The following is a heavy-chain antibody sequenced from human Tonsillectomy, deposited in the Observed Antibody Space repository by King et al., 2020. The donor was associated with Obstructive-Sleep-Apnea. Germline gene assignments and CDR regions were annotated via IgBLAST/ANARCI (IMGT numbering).Heavy chain of an antibody. Sequence: QLVQSGAEVKKPGAAVKVSCKASGYMFTSYGISWVRQAPGQGLEWMGWISAYNGNTNYAQKFQGRVTMTTDTSTGTAYMELRSLRSDDTAVYYCARNPYSTGWYSGWIDYWGQGTLVTVSS. V-gene: IGHV1-18*04. J-gene: IGHJ4*02. CDR3: ARNPYSTGWYSGWIDY. CDR1: GYMFTSYG. D-gene: IGHD6-19*01. CDR2: ISAYNGNT.